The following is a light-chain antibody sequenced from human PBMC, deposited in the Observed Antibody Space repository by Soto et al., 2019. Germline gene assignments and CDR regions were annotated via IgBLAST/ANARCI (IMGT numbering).Light chain of an antibody. CDR1: QLVVTSY. CDR3: QLFGRSPT. CDR2: GAL. V-gene: IGKV3-20*01. Sequence: EIVLTQSPGTLSLSPVERATLSCRASQLVVTSYLHWYQHKPGQAPRLLISGALTRATGIPDRFSGSGSGTDFTLTISRLEPEDCAVYYCQLFGRSPTFGPGTKVDIK. J-gene: IGKJ3*01.